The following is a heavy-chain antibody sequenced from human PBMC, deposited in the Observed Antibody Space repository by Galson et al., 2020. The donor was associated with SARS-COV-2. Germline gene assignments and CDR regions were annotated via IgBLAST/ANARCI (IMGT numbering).Heavy chain of an antibody. V-gene: IGHV5-51*01. D-gene: IGHD3-22*01. CDR1: GYSFSKNW. CDR3: ARRSYYDTSGYYSVD. Sequence: ESLKISCEASGYSFSKNWIGWVRQMPGKGLEWMGIIYPGDSDTRYSPSFQGQVTISADKSISTAYLQWSSLKASDTAMYYCARRSYYDTSGYYSVDWGQGTLVTVSS. CDR2: IYPGDSDT. J-gene: IGHJ4*02.